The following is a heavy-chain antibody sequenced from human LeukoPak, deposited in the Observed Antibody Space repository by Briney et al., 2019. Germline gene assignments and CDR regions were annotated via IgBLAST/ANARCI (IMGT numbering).Heavy chain of an antibody. Sequence: PSETLSLTCAVSGVSFNDYYWSWVRQPPGKGLEWIGEINHSGYTNDSPSLKSRVTLSIGTSRKQFSLNLRSVTVADSGIYYCARMTTGHDYWGQGTLVTVSS. J-gene: IGHJ4*02. CDR1: GVSFNDYY. D-gene: IGHD4-17*01. CDR3: ARMTTGHDY. V-gene: IGHV4-34*01. CDR2: INHSGYT.